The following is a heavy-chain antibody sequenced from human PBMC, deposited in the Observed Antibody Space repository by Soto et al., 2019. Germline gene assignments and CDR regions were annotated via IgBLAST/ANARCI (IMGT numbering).Heavy chain of an antibody. CDR3: AICSYYYDSSGYYRGAFDI. CDR2: ISAYNGNT. D-gene: IGHD3-22*01. Sequence: ASVKVSCKASGYTFTSYGISWVRQAPGQGLEWMGWISAYNGNTNYAQKLQGRVTMTTDTSTSTAYMELRSLRSDDTAVYYCAICSYYYDSSGYYRGAFDIWGQGTMVTVSS. J-gene: IGHJ3*02. CDR1: GYTFTSYG. V-gene: IGHV1-18*01.